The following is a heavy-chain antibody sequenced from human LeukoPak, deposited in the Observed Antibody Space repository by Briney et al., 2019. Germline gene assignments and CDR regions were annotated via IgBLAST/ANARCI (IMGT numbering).Heavy chain of an antibody. Sequence: SETLSLTCTVSGDSISSYYWNWIRQPPGKGLEWIGYVYYSGSTNYNPSLKSRVTISVDTSKNQFSLKLSSVTAADTAVYYCARERLVPAAPTNNWFDPWGQGTLVTVSS. J-gene: IGHJ5*02. CDR3: ARERLVPAAPTNNWFDP. CDR2: VYYSGST. V-gene: IGHV4-59*12. CDR1: GDSISSYY. D-gene: IGHD2-2*01.